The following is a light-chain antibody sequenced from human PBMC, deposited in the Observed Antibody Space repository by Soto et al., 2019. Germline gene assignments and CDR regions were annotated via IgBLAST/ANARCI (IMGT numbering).Light chain of an antibody. Sequence: ESMSTQCPSALSLSTGELAGLSCRTSQSVTSNYLAWYQQKPGQAPRILIFAASSRATGIPDKFSGSGSGTDFTLTLRTLKPDDFAVYNCQPYGRPSWTYGQGTKVDI. J-gene: IGKJ1*01. CDR2: AAS. V-gene: IGKV3-20*01. CDR1: QSVTSNY. CDR3: QPYGRPSWT.